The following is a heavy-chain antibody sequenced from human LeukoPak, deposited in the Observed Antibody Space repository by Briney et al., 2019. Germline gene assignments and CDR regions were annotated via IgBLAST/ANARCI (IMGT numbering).Heavy chain of an antibody. D-gene: IGHD2-15*01. Sequence: SVKVSCKASGGTFSSYAISWVRQAPGQGLEWMGRIIPILGIANYAQKFQGRVTITADKSTSTAYMELSSLRSEDTAVYYCARVQRYCSGGSCLPTSDAFDIWGQGTMVTVSS. J-gene: IGHJ3*02. V-gene: IGHV1-69*04. CDR1: GGTFSSYA. CDR2: IIPILGIA. CDR3: ARVQRYCSGGSCLPTSDAFDI.